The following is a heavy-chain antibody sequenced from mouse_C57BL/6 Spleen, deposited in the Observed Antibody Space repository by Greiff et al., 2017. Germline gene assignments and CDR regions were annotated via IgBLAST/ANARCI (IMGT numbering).Heavy chain of an antibody. CDR3: ARLRSRRGYFDV. V-gene: IGHV1-80*01. CDR2: IYPGDGDT. D-gene: IGHD2-4*01. J-gene: IGHJ1*03. CDR1: GYAFSSYW. Sequence: LVESGAELVKPGASVKISCKASGYAFSSYWMNWVKQRPGKGLEWIGQIYPGDGDTNYNGKFKGKATLTADKSSSTAYMQLSSLTSEDSAVYFCARLRSRRGYFDVWGTGTTVTVSS.